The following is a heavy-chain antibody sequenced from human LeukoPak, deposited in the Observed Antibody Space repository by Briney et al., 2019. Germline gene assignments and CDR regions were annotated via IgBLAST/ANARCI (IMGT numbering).Heavy chain of an antibody. CDR2: ISSSGSTI. CDR1: GFTFSSYE. D-gene: IGHD3-10*01. V-gene: IGHV3-48*03. Sequence: PWGSLRLSCAASGFTFSSYEMNWVRQAPGKGLEWVSYISSSGSTIYYADSVKGRFTISRDNARNSLELQMNSLRVEDTAVYYCAKVAKYYYGSETYYFFEQWGQGTPVTASS. J-gene: IGHJ4*02. CDR3: AKVAKYYYGSETYYFFEQ.